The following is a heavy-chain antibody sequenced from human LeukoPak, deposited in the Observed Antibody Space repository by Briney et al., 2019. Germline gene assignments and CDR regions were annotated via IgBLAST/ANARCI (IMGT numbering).Heavy chain of an antibody. Sequence: GGSLRLSCAASGFTFSSYSMNWVRQAPGKGLEWVSYISSSSSTIYYADSVKGRFTISRDNAKNSLYLQMNSLRDEDTAVYYCARIPTVTQDYYYGMDVWGRGTTVTVSS. J-gene: IGHJ6*02. V-gene: IGHV3-48*02. D-gene: IGHD4-17*01. CDR2: ISSSSSTI. CDR1: GFTFSSYS. CDR3: ARIPTVTQDYYYGMDV.